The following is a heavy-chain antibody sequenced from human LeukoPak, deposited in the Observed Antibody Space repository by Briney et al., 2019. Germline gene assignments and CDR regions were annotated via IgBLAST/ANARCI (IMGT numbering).Heavy chain of an antibody. V-gene: IGHV1-58*02. CDR1: GFTFSSSA. J-gene: IGHJ6*02. CDR3: AAGLEAATNMLDYYYYGMDV. D-gene: IGHD5-24*01. CDR2: IVVGSGNT. Sequence: SVKVSCKASGFTFSSSAMQWVRQARGQRLEWIGWIVVGSGNTNYAQKFQERVTITRNMSTSTAYMELSSLRSEDTAVYYCAAGLEAATNMLDYYYYGMDVWGQGTTVTVSS.